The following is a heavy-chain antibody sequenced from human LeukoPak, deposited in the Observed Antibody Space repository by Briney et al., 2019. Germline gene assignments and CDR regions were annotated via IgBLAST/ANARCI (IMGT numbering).Heavy chain of an antibody. Sequence: SETLSLTCTVSGGSISSGDYYWSWIRQPPGKGLEWIGYIYYSGSTYYNPSLKSRVTISVDTSKNQFSLKLSSVTAADTAVYYCARDHYGYVWGSYRYFDYWGQGTLVTVSS. CDR3: ARDHYGYVWGSYRYFDY. CDR2: IYYSGST. J-gene: IGHJ4*02. CDR1: GGSISSGDYY. D-gene: IGHD3-16*02. V-gene: IGHV4-30-4*01.